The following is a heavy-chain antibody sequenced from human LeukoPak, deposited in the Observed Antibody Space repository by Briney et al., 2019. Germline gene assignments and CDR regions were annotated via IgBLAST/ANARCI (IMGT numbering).Heavy chain of an antibody. Sequence: GGSLGLSCAASGFTFSGSAMHWFRQASGKGLEWVGRIRSKANSYATAYAASVKGRFTISRDDSKNTAYLQMNSLKTEDTAVYYCTRHSTNWFDPWGQGTLVTVSS. CDR3: TRHSTNWFDP. CDR2: IRSKANSYAT. V-gene: IGHV3-73*01. CDR1: GFTFSGSA. J-gene: IGHJ5*02. D-gene: IGHD2/OR15-2a*01.